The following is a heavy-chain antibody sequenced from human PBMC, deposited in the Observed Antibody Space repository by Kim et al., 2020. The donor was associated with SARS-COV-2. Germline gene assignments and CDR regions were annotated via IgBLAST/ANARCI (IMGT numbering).Heavy chain of an antibody. CDR3: AKDHPSGGRPIFEH. CDR1: GFSVGRYA. Sequence: GGSLRLSCAASGFSVGRYAMNWVRQAPGKGLEWVAAVNNDNNPYYADSVKGRFTISRDNSRNMVYLQMNSLRVEDTALYYCAKDHPSGGRPIFEHWGQG. D-gene: IGHD2-15*01. V-gene: IGHV3-23*01. CDR2: VNNDNNP. J-gene: IGHJ1*01.